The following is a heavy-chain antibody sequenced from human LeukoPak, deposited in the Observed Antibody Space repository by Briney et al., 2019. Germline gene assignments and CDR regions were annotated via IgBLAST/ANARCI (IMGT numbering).Heavy chain of an antibody. V-gene: IGHV1-24*01. D-gene: IGHD3-10*01. J-gene: IGHJ4*02. CDR2: FDPEDGET. CDR1: GYTLTELY. Sequence: ASVKVSCKVSGYTLTELYMHWVRQAPGKGLEWMGGFDPEDGETIYAQKFQGRVTMTEDASTDTAYMELSSLRSEDTAVYYCATAVVTMVRGTLFFRSWGQGTLVTVSS. CDR3: ATAVVTMVRGTLFFRS.